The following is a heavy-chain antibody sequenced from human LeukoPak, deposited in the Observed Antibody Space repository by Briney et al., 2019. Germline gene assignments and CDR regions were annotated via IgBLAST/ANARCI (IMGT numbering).Heavy chain of an antibody. J-gene: IGHJ6*02. CDR3: ARDRALYYDILTGPSDYYYGVDV. Sequence: GGSLRLSCAASGFTFSSYWMSWVRQAPGKGLEWVANIKQDGSEKYYVDSVKGRFTISRDNAKNSLYLQMNSLRAEDTAVYYCARDRALYYDILTGPSDYYYGVDVWGQGTTVTVSS. V-gene: IGHV3-7*01. CDR1: GFTFSSYW. CDR2: IKQDGSEK. D-gene: IGHD3-9*01.